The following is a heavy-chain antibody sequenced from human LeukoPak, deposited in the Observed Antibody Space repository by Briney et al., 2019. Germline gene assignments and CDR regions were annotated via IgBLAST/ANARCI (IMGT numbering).Heavy chain of an antibody. Sequence: SETLSLTCAVYGWSFSGYYWSWIRQPPGKGLEWIGEINNSGSTNYNPSPKSRVTIPVNTPKNQSPLRLSTVTAADTAVYSCARLYIGGYSGSTNYNWFDPWGQGTLVTVSS. CDR2: INNSGST. CDR1: GWSFSGYY. J-gene: IGHJ5*02. V-gene: IGHV4-34*01. D-gene: IGHD6-13*01. CDR3: ARLYIGGYSGSTNYNWFDP.